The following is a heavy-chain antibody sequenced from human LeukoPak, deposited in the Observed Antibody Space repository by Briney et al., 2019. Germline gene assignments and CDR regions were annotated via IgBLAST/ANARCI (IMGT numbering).Heavy chain of an antibody. Sequence: SETLTLTCTVSGGSISSYYWSWIRQPPGKGLEWIGYIYYSGSTNYNPSLKSRVTISVDTSKNQFSLKLSSVTAADTAVYYCARDGDYDSTWGAFDIWGQGTMVTVSS. CDR2: IYYSGST. D-gene: IGHD3-22*01. CDR3: ARDGDYDSTWGAFDI. J-gene: IGHJ3*02. CDR1: GGSISSYY. V-gene: IGHV4-59*01.